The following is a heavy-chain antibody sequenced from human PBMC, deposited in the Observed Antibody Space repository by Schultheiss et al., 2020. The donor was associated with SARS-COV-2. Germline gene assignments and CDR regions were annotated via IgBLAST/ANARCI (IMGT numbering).Heavy chain of an antibody. V-gene: IGHV1-2*02. CDR3: ARVSLGAAGRYGMDV. J-gene: IGHJ6*02. CDR1: GYTFTGYY. CDR2: INPNSGGT. D-gene: IGHD6-25*01. Sequence: ASVKVSCKASGYTFTGYYMHWVRQAPGQGLEWMGWINPNSGGTNYAQKLQGRVTMTTDTSTSTAYMELRSLRSDDTAVYYCARVSLGAAGRYGMDVWGQGTTVTVSS.